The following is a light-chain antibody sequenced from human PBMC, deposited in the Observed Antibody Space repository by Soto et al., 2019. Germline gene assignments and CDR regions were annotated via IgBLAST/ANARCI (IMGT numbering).Light chain of an antibody. CDR2: RNN. J-gene: IGLJ2*01. V-gene: IGLV1-47*01. CDR1: SSNIGSNY. CDR3: AAWDDSLSGRVV. Sequence: QSVLTQPPSASGTPGQRVTISCSGSSSNIGSNYVYWYQQLPVTAPKLLIYRNNQRPSGVPDRFSGSKSGTSASLAISGLRSEDEADYYCAAWDDSLSGRVVFGGGTQLTVL.